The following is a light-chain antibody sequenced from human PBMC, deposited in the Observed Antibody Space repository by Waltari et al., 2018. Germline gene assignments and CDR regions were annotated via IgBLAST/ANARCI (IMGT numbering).Light chain of an antibody. CDR3: QQRNSWPLT. Sequence: EIVLTQSPATLSLSPGERVTLSCRASQSVSSSLAWYQQKPGQAPRLLIYDASNRATGIPARFSGSGSGTDFTLTIGSLEPEDFAVYYCQQRNSWPLTFGGGTKVEIK. J-gene: IGKJ4*01. V-gene: IGKV3-11*01. CDR2: DAS. CDR1: QSVSSS.